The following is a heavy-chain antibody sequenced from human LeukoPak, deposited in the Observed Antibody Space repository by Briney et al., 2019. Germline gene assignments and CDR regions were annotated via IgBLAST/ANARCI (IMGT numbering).Heavy chain of an antibody. CDR2: IYYSGST. V-gene: IGHV4-59*01. D-gene: IGHD4-23*01. CDR1: GFSISSYY. CDR3: ARAYDYGGKNLAFDI. J-gene: IGHJ3*02. Sequence: PSETLSFTCAASGFSISSYYWSWVRQPPGKGLEWVGYIYYSGSTNYNPSLKSRVTLSVDTSKNQFSLKLSSVTAADTAVYYCARAYDYGGKNLAFDIWGQGTMVTVSS.